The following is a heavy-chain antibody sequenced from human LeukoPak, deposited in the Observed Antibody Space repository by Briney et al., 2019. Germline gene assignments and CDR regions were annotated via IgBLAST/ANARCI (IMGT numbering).Heavy chain of an antibody. J-gene: IGHJ5*02. Sequence: PSDTLSLTCAVSGGSISSGDYSWSWIRQPPGKGLEWIGYVSHSGSTYYNPSLKSRVTISVDRSKKQFSLNLSSVTAADTAVYYCARGGYSWYDDWGQGILVTVSS. CDR1: GGSISSGDYS. CDR3: ARGGYSWYDD. V-gene: IGHV4-30-2*01. CDR2: VSHSGST.